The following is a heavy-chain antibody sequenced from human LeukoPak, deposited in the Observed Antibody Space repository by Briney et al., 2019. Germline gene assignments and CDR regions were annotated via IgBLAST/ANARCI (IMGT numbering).Heavy chain of an antibody. CDR2: IYTSGST. V-gene: IGHV4-61*02. CDR3: ARGGPYSSGWFYFDY. CDR1: GGSISSGSYY. D-gene: IGHD6-19*01. J-gene: IGHJ4*02. Sequence: SETLSLTCTVSGGSISSGSYYWSWIRQPAGKGLEWIGRIYTSGSTNYNPSLKSRVTISVDKSKNQFSLKLSSVTAADTAVYYCARGGPYSSGWFYFDYWGQGTLVTVSS.